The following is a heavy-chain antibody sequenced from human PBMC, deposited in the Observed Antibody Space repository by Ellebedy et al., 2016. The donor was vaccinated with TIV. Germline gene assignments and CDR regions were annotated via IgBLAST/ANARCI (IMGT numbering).Heavy chain of an antibody. CDR2: ISGRGGST. Sequence: GESLKISCAASGFTFSSYAMSWVRQAPGKGLGWVSTISGRGGSTYYADSVKGRFTISRDNSKKMLYLQMNSLRVEDTAVYYCTKDSGFVAAAGTGYWGQGTLVTVSS. D-gene: IGHD6-13*01. J-gene: IGHJ4*02. CDR1: GFTFSSYA. V-gene: IGHV3-23*01. CDR3: TKDSGFVAAAGTGY.